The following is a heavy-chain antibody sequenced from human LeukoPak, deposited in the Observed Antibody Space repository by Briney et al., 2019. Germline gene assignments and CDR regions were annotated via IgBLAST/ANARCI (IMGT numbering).Heavy chain of an antibody. CDR2: MNPNSGNT. D-gene: IGHD1-26*01. CDR3: ARGGSYYRGNAFDI. CDR1: GYTFTSYD. J-gene: IGHJ3*02. V-gene: IGHV1-8*03. Sequence: GASVKVSCKASGYTFTSYDINWVRQATGQGLGWMGWMNPNSGNTGYAQKFQGRVTITRNTSISTAYMELSSLRSEDTAVYYCARGGSYYRGNAFDIWGQGTMVTVSS.